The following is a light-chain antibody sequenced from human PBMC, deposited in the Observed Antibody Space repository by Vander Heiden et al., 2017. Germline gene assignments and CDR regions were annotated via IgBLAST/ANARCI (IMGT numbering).Light chain of an antibody. J-gene: IGLJ2*01. V-gene: IGLV3-1*01. Sequence: YELTQPPSVSVSPGQTASITCSGDKLGDKYACWYQQKPGQSPVLVIYQDSRRPAGIPERFSGSNSGNTATLTISGTQARDEAEYYCQTWDSSTVGFGGGTKLNVL. CDR1: KLGDKY. CDR3: QTWDSSTVG. CDR2: QDS.